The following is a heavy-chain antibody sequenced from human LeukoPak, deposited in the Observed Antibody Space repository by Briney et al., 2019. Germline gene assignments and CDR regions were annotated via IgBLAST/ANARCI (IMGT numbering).Heavy chain of an antibody. CDR1: GFTVSSNY. V-gene: IGHV3-53*01. CDR2: IYSAGNT. D-gene: IGHD5-18*01. J-gene: IGHJ4*02. CDR3: AKDQGYSYYYLDY. Sequence: GGSLRLSCAASGFTVSSNYMSWVRQAPGKGLEWVSIIYSAGNTYYADSVKGRFTISRDNSKNTLYLQMSSLRAEDTAIYYCAKDQGYSYYYLDYWGQGTLVTVSS.